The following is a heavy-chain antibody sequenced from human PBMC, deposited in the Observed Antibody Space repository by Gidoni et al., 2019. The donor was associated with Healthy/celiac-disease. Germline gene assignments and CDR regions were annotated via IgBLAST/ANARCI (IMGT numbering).Heavy chain of an antibody. Sequence: EVQLVESGGGLVKPGRSLRLSCTASGFTCGDYAMSWFRQAPGTGVEWVGFIRSKDYGGTTEYAASVKGRFTISRDDSKSIAYLQMNSLKTEDTAVYYCTSSFIQYSSSWYWADAFDIWGQGTMVTVSS. CDR2: IRSKDYGGTT. D-gene: IGHD6-13*01. J-gene: IGHJ3*02. CDR1: GFTCGDYA. CDR3: TSSFIQYSSSWYWADAFDI. V-gene: IGHV3-49*05.